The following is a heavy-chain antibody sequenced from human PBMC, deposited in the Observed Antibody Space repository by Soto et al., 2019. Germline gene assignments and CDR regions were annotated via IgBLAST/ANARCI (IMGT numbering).Heavy chain of an antibody. CDR2: ISGYNGNT. Sequence: QVQLVQSGAEVKRPGASVKVSCKASGYTFTSYAVSWVRQARGQGLEWMGWISGYNGNTNYAQKLQGRVTMTTDTSTSTAYMELGSLRSDDTTVYYCAREIRPIGRYYYGMDVWGQGTTVTVSS. CDR1: GYTFTSYA. J-gene: IGHJ6*02. V-gene: IGHV1-18*01. CDR3: AREIRPIGRYYYGMDV.